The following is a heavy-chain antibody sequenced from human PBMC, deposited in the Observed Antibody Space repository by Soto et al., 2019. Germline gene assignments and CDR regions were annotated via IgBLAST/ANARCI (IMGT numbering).Heavy chain of an antibody. D-gene: IGHD6-13*01. CDR1: GFSFSSYA. J-gene: IGHJ3*02. V-gene: IGHV3-23*01. CDR2: ISGSGGST. Sequence: WGSLRLSWAACGFSFSSYAMSWLRQAQGKGLEWVSAISGSGGSTYYADSVKGRFTISRDNSKNTLYLQMNSLRAEDTAVYYCARDGGIAAVRPDDAFDIWGQGTMVTVSS. CDR3: ARDGGIAAVRPDDAFDI.